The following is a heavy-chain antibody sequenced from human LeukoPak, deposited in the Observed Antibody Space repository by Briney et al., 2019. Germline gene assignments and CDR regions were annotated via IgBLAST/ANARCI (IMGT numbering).Heavy chain of an antibody. CDR3: ARDFYITMIVVAMGY. V-gene: IGHV1-69*04. CDR2: IIPILGIA. J-gene: IGHJ4*02. CDR1: GYTFTGYY. Sequence: GASVKVSCKASGYTFTGYYMHWVRQAPGQGLEWMGRIIPILGIANYAQKFQGRVTITADKSTSTAYMELSSLRSEDTAVYYCARDFYITMIVVAMGYWGQGTLVTVSS. D-gene: IGHD3-22*01.